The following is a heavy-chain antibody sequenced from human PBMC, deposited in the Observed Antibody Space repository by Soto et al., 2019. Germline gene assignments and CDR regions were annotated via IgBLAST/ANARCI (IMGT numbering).Heavy chain of an antibody. Sequence: ASVKVSCKASGYTFTIYGISWVRQAPGQGLEWMGWISAYNGNTNYAQKLQGRVTMTTDTSTSTAYMELRSLRSDDTAVYYCARDRLADYDFWGGPSTRFDPWGQGTLVTVSS. CDR3: ARDRLADYDFWGGPSTRFDP. D-gene: IGHD3-3*01. CDR2: ISAYNGNT. CDR1: GYTFTIYG. J-gene: IGHJ5*02. V-gene: IGHV1-18*01.